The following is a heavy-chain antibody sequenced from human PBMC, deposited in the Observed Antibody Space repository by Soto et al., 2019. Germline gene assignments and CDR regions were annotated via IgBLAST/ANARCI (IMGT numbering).Heavy chain of an antibody. CDR3: ARDGGLAEDGMDV. CDR2: IYSGGST. Sequence: EMQLVETGGDLIQPGGSLRLSCAASGFTVSGNYMSWVRQAPGKGLEWVSGIYSGGSTYYADSVKGRFTISRDNAKNTLYLQMNSLRADDTAVYYCARDGGLAEDGMDVWGQGTRVTVSS. J-gene: IGHJ6*02. CDR1: GFTVSGNY. V-gene: IGHV3-53*02. D-gene: IGHD3-10*01.